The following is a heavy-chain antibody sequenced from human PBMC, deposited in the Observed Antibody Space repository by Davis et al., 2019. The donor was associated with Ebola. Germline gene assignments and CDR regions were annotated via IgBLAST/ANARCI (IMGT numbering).Heavy chain of an antibody. CDR3: ARDAGMAALGY. V-gene: IGHV1-46*01. D-gene: IGHD3-10*01. J-gene: IGHJ4*02. Sequence: ALVRVSCKASGYTFTSYYMHWVRQAPGQGLEWMGIINPSGGSTSYAQKFQGRVTMTRDTSTSTVYMELSSLRSEDTAVYYCARDAGMAALGYWGQGTLVTVSS. CDR2: INPSGGST. CDR1: GYTFTSYY.